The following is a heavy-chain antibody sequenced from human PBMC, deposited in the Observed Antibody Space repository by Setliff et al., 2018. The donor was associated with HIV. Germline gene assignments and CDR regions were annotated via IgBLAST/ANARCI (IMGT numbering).Heavy chain of an antibody. D-gene: IGHD3-3*01. CDR1: NYTLTSYG. CDR2: ISPYNGNT. V-gene: IGHV1-18*01. J-gene: IGHJ3*02. Sequence: ASVKVSCKASNYTLTSYGISRVRQAPGQGLEWMGWISPYNGNTNYAQNFQGRVTMTTDTSTSTAYMELRSLRSDDTAVYYCARDYNFWSGYYTNDAFDIWGQGTMVTVSS. CDR3: ARDYNFWSGYYTNDAFDI.